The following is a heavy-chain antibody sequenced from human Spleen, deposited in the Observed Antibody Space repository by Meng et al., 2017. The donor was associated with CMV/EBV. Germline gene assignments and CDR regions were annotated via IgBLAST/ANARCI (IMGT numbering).Heavy chain of an antibody. V-gene: IGHV3-30*19. Sequence: VQCVASGGGLAQLWGSRGLFWAAPGFTFITYGMHWVRQAPGKGLQWVAVISYDGSNKYYADSVKGRFTISRDNSKNTLYLQMNSLRAEDTAVYYCARALYDSAAGFDYWGQGTLVTVSS. CDR2: ISYDGSNK. CDR3: ARALYDSAAGFDY. J-gene: IGHJ4*02. CDR1: GFTFITYG. D-gene: IGHD3-22*01.